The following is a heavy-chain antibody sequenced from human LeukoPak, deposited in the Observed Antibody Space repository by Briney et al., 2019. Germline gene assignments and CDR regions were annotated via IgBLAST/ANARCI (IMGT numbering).Heavy chain of an antibody. J-gene: IGHJ3*02. Sequence: SQTLSLTCDVSGGSISSSGYSWSWIRQPPGKGLDWIGYIYHSGSTYYNPSLKSRVAISVDTSKNHFSLKMSSVTAADTALYYCARISESYYDSSGYYTFDIWGQGTMVTVSS. CDR1: GGSISSSGYS. V-gene: IGHV4-30-2*01. CDR3: ARISESYYDSSGYYTFDI. D-gene: IGHD3-22*01. CDR2: IYHSGST.